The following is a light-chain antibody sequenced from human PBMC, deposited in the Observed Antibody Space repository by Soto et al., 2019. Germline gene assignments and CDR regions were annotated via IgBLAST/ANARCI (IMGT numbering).Light chain of an antibody. Sequence: EIVLTQSPGTLSVSPGERATLSCRASQSVDSNLAWYQQKPGQAPRLLIFGASTRATGIPARFSGSGSGTDFTLTISRLEPEDFATYYCQQYNSYITFGQGTRLEIK. CDR3: QQYNSYIT. V-gene: IGKV3D-15*01. CDR1: QSVDSN. CDR2: GAS. J-gene: IGKJ5*01.